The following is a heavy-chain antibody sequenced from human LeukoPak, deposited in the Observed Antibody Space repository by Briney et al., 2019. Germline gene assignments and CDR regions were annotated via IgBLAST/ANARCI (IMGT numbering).Heavy chain of an antibody. Sequence: ASVKVSCKASGYTITGYYMHWVRQAPGQGLEWMGWINPNSGGTNYAQKFQGRVTMTRDTSTSTVYMELSSLRSEDTAVYYCASPTEDSGYDNWGQGTLVTVSS. CDR1: GYTITGYY. J-gene: IGHJ4*02. V-gene: IGHV1-2*02. CDR2: INPNSGGT. CDR3: ASPTEDSGYDN. D-gene: IGHD5-12*01.